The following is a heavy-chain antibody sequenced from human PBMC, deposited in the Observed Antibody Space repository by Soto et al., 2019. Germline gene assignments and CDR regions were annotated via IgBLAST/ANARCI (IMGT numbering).Heavy chain of an antibody. CDR3: ARGYDSSGYPATWFDY. Sequence: QVQLQQWGAGLLKPSETLSLTCAVYGGSFSGYYWSWIRQPPGKGLEWIGEINHSGSTNYNPSLKSRVTISVDTSKNLFSLKLSSVTAADTAVYYCARGYDSSGYPATWFDYWGQGTLVTVSS. D-gene: IGHD3-22*01. CDR1: GGSFSGYY. J-gene: IGHJ4*02. V-gene: IGHV4-34*01. CDR2: INHSGST.